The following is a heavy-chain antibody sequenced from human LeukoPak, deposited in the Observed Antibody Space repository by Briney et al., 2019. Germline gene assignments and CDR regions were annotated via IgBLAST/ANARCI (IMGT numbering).Heavy chain of an antibody. Sequence: GGSLRLSCAASGFTFSTYAMTWVRQAPGKGLKWVSAISGSGDSTFYADSVKGRLTISRDNSKNTLYLQMSSLRAEDTAVYYCAKDLGAWGPAPMGGLDYWGQGTLVTVSS. CDR3: AKDLGAWGPAPMGGLDY. CDR2: ISGSGDST. D-gene: IGHD2-2*01. CDR1: GFTFSTYA. V-gene: IGHV3-23*01. J-gene: IGHJ4*02.